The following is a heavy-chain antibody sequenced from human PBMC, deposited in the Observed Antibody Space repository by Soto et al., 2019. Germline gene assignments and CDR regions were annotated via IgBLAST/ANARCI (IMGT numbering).Heavy chain of an antibody. Sequence: GGSLRLSCAASGFTFSSYAMGWVRQGPGKGLEWVAVVSIGGSTHYADSVRGRYTISRDNSKNTLSLQMNSLTAEDTAVYFCAKRRGAGGHFDYWGQGALVTVSS. D-gene: IGHD2-15*01. V-gene: IGHV3-23*01. CDR2: VSIGGST. CDR3: AKRRGAGGHFDY. J-gene: IGHJ4*02. CDR1: GFTFSSYA.